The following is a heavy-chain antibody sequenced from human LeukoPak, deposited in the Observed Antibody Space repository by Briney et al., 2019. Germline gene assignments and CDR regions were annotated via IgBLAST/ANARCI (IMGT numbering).Heavy chain of an antibody. V-gene: IGHV3-48*01. Sequence: GGSLRLSCVASGFTFKSHNMDWVRQAPGKGLEWVSFTSGDSKVIYYADSVKGRFTISRDNAKNSLYLQMNSLRADDTAVYYCGRDGGVAYGLDVWGQGTTVTVSS. CDR2: TSGDSKVI. CDR1: GFTFKSHN. D-gene: IGHD3-3*01. CDR3: GRDGGVAYGLDV. J-gene: IGHJ6*02.